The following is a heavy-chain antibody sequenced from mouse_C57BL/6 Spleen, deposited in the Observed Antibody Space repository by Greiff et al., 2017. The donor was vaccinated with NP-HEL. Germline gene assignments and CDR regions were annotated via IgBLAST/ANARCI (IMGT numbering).Heavy chain of an antibody. J-gene: IGHJ2*01. CDR2: IYPGDGDP. CDR3: ARDEGYYFDY. Sequence: VQLQQSGPELVKPGASVKISCKASGYAFSSSWMNWVKQRPGKGLEWIGRIYPGDGDPNYNGKFKGKATLTADKSSSTAYMQLSSLTSEDSAVYFCARDEGYYFDYWGQGTTLTVSS. CDR1: GYAFSSSW. V-gene: IGHV1-82*01.